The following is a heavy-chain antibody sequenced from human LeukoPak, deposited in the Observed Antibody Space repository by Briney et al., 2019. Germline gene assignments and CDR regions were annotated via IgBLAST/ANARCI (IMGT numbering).Heavy chain of an antibody. D-gene: IGHD1-14*01. CDR2: IKSNTAGGTT. J-gene: IGHJ5*02. CDR3: TAEPNWFDP. Sequence: GGSLRLSCAASGFTFSNSWMSWVRQAPGKGLEWVGRIKSNTAGGTTHYAAPVKGRFTISRDDSKNTLYLQMNSLKTEDTAVYYCTAEPNWFDPWGQGTLVTVSS. V-gene: IGHV3-15*01. CDR1: GFTFSNSW.